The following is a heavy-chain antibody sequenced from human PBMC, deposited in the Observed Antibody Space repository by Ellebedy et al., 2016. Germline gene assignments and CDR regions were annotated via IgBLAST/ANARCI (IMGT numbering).Heavy chain of an antibody. J-gene: IGHJ5*02. Sequence: SETLSLTCVVSGGSVGSSVWWSWVRQPPGKGLEWLGEAYYNGSFNYNPSLKSRATISIDESKNQPSLKLTSVTVADTAVYYCARGNDQNWYDPWGHGILVTVSS. CDR3: ARGNDQNWYDP. D-gene: IGHD4-23*01. CDR2: AYYNGSF. CDR1: GGSVGSSVW. V-gene: IGHV4/OR15-8*01.